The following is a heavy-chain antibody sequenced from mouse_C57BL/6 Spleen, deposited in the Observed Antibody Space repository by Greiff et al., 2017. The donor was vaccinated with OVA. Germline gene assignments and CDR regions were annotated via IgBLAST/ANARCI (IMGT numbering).Heavy chain of an antibody. Sequence: QVQLQQSGAELGKPGASVKISCKASGYALSSNWMNWGKQRPGKGLEGIGQIYPGDGDTNYNGKFKGKATLTADKSSSTAYMQLSSLTSEDSAVYFCARRDGYYFDYWGQGTTLTVSS. CDR3: ARRDGYYFDY. V-gene: IGHV1-80*01. CDR2: IYPGDGDT. D-gene: IGHD3-3*01. J-gene: IGHJ2*01. CDR1: GYALSSNW.